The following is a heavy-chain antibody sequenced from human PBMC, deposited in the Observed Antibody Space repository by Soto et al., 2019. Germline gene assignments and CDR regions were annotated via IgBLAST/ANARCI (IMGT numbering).Heavy chain of an antibody. CDR1: GGSISSYY. D-gene: IGHD3-16*01. CDR2: IYASGST. Sequence: QVQLQESGPGLVKPSETLSLTCTVSGGSISSYYWSWIRQPPGKGLEWIGYIYASGSTNYNPSHKGHVPVPLNTSTSQFSLRLSSVPAADSAVYYCERQGDSAVSGTPPLASYFYGMDVWGQGTTVTVSS. V-gene: IGHV4-59*08. CDR3: ERQGDSAVSGTPPLASYFYGMDV. J-gene: IGHJ6*02.